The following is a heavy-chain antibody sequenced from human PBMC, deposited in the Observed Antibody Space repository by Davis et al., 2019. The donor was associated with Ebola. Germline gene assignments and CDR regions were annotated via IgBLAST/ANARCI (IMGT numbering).Heavy chain of an antibody. V-gene: IGHV1-3*01. CDR1: GYIFTSYA. D-gene: IGHD3-22*01. CDR3: ARPGGGYYDSSGYYYDW. Sequence: ASVKVSCKASGYIFTSYAMHWVRQAPGQRLEWMGWINAGNGNTKYSQKFQGRVTITRDTSASTAYMELSSLRSEDTAVYYCARPGGGYYDSSGYYYDWWGQGTLVTVSS. J-gene: IGHJ4*02. CDR2: INAGNGNT.